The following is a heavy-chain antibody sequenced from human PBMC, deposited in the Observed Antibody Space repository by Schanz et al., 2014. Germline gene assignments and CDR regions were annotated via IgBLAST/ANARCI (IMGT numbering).Heavy chain of an antibody. CDR2: ISGSGGNT. Sequence: EVQLLEPGGGLAQPGGSLRLSCAASGFTFRGYAMSWVRQAPGRGLEWDSIISGSGGNTYYADAVRGRFTISRDNSKNTLYLQMNSMRAEDTAVYYCARKMKVGVYGGKGHDTLDIWGQGTMVTVSS. D-gene: IGHD3-22*01. V-gene: IGHV3-23*01. J-gene: IGHJ3*02. CDR1: GFTFRGYA. CDR3: ARKMKVGVYGGKGHDTLDI.